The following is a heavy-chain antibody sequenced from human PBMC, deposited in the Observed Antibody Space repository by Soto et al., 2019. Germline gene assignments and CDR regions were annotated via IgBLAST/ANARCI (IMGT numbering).Heavy chain of an antibody. V-gene: IGHV4-59*01. CDR3: ARDLWGYCGTDCYPLDV. J-gene: IGHJ6*02. CDR2: IYFRGTT. D-gene: IGHD2-21*02. CDR1: GGSISSYY. Sequence: SSETLSLTCTVSGGSISSYYWSWIRQPPGKGLEWIGYIYFRGTTNYNPSLKSRVTMSADTSKNQFSLKLNSVTAADTAVYYCARDLWGYCGTDCYPLDVWGQGTTVTVSS.